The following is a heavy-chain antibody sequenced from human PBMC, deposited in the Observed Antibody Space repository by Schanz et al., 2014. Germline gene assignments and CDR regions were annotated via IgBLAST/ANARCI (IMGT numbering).Heavy chain of an antibody. CDR3: VRELSGGTFDY. J-gene: IGHJ4*02. CDR1: GHPFTAYY. D-gene: IGHD1-1*01. Sequence: QVLLVQSGAEVKQPGASVKVSCKASGHPFTAYYIHWMRQAPGQGLEWLGRFTHISQKFQGRVTMTRDTSSTTAYMELNSLRSDDTAVYYCVRELSGGTFDYWGQGALVTVSS. CDR2: FT. V-gene: IGHV1-2*06.